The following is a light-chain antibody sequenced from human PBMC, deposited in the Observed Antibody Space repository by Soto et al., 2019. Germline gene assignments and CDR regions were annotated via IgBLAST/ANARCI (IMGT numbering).Light chain of an antibody. CDR1: QSISSH. CDR3: QQSASTPPT. Sequence: DIQITQSPSSLSPSVGDRVTITLRASQSISSHLNWYQQKPGKAPKLLIYDASSLQSGVPSRFSGSGSGTAFTLTISSLQPEDFATYYCQQSASTPPTFGGGTKVDIK. J-gene: IGKJ4*01. V-gene: IGKV1-39*01. CDR2: DAS.